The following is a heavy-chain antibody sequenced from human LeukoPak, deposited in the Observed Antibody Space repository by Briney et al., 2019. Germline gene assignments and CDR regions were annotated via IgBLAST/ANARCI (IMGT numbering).Heavy chain of an antibody. CDR2: ISYDGSNK. CDR3: AKDGIRRDGYKIYYYYYGMDV. Sequence: GGSLRLSCAASGFTFSSYGMHWVRQAPGKGLEWVAVISYDGSNKYYADSVKGRFTISRDNSKNTLYLQMNSPRAEDTAVYYCAKDGIRRDGYKIYYYYYGMDVWGQGTTVTVSS. J-gene: IGHJ6*02. V-gene: IGHV3-30*18. CDR1: GFTFSSYG. D-gene: IGHD5-24*01.